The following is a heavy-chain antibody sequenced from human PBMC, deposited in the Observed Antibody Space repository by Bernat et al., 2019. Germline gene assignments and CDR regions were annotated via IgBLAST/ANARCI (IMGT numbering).Heavy chain of an antibody. J-gene: IGHJ4*02. V-gene: IGHV4-39*01. CDR3: ARVFKGGYSYGYDY. Sequence: QLQLQESGPGLVKPSETLSLTCTVSGGSISSSSYYWGWIRQPPGKGLEWLGSIYYSGSTYYNPSLKSRVTISVDTSKNQFSLKLSSVTAADTAVYYGARVFKGGYSYGYDYWGEGTLVTVSS. CDR1: GGSISSSSYY. CDR2: IYYSGST. D-gene: IGHD5-18*01.